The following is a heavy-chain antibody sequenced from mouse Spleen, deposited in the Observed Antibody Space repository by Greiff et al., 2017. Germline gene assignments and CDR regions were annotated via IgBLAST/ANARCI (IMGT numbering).Heavy chain of an antibody. CDR3: ARRGVVEEAWFAY. CDR2: ISYDGSN. V-gene: IGHV3-6*01. Sequence: ESGPGLVKPSQSLSLTCSVTGYSITSGYYWNWIRQFPGNKLEWMGYISYDGSNNYNPSLKNRISITRDTSKNQFFLKLNSVTTEDTATYYCARRGVVEEAWFAYWGQGTLVTVSA. D-gene: IGHD1-1*01. J-gene: IGHJ3*01. CDR1: GYSITSGYY.